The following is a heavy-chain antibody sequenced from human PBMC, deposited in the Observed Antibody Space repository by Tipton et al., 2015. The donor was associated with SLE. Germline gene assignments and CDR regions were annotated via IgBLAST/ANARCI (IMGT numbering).Heavy chain of an antibody. CDR1: GVAISSGAYY. J-gene: IGHJ4*02. Sequence: TLSLTCTVSGVAISSGAYYWSWIRHHPGKGLEWIGSISYSENAYYNPSLQSRLTMSVDKSKNHFSLKLSSMTAADTAVYHCVRGYYESNGYYSFDYWGLGALVTVSS. CDR2: ISYSENA. V-gene: IGHV4-31*03. CDR3: VRGYYESNGYYSFDY. D-gene: IGHD3-22*01.